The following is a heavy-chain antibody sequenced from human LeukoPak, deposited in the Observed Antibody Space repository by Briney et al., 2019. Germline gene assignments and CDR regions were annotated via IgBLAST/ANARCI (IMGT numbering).Heavy chain of an antibody. D-gene: IGHD5-12*01. J-gene: IGHJ4*02. CDR2: ISSSGRST. V-gene: IGHV3-23*01. CDR1: GFTFSSYA. Sequence: PGGSLRLSCAASGFTFSSYAMSWVRQAPGKGLEWVSAISSSGRSTYSADSVRGRFTVSRDNSKNTLYLKMNGLRADDTAIYYCAKERADSGYDYWGQGTLVTVSS. CDR3: AKERADSGYDY.